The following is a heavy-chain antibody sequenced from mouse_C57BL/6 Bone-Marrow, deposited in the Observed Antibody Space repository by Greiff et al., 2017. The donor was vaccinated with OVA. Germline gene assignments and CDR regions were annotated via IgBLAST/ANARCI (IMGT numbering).Heavy chain of an antibody. V-gene: IGHV1-42*01. Sequence: EVQLQQSGPELVKPGASVKISCKASGYSFTGYYMNWVKQSPEKSLEWIGEINPSTGGTTYNQKLKAKATLTVDKSSSTSYMQLKSLTSEDSAVYSCARESNWVDYWGQGTTLTVSS. CDR1: GYSFTGYY. J-gene: IGHJ2*01. CDR2: INPSTGGT. D-gene: IGHD4-1*01. CDR3: ARESNWVDY.